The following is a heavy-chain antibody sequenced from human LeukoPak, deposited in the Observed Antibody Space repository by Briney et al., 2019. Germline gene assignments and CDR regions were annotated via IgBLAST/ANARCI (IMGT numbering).Heavy chain of an antibody. Sequence: GGSLRLSCAASGFTFSSYWMHWVRQAPGKGLVWVSRINSDGSSTSYADSVKGRFTISRDNAKNTLYLQMSSLRAEDTAVYYCARTDPPDNWFDPWGQGTLVTVSS. J-gene: IGHJ5*02. CDR3: ARTDPPDNWFDP. CDR1: GFTFSSYW. V-gene: IGHV3-74*01. CDR2: INSDGSST.